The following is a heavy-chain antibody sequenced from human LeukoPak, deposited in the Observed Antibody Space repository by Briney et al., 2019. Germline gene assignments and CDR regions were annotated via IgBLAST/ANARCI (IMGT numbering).Heavy chain of an antibody. CDR3: ARVSTDYGDYYYYYYGMDV. CDR2: VSAYNGNT. V-gene: IGHV1-18*01. Sequence: GASVTVSCKASGYTFTSYGISWVRQAPGQGLEWMGWVSAYNGNTNYAQKLQGRVTMTTDTSTSTAYMELRSLRSDDTAVYYCARVSTDYGDYYYYYYGMDVWRQGTTVTVTS. D-gene: IGHD4-17*01. J-gene: IGHJ6*02. CDR1: GYTFTSYG.